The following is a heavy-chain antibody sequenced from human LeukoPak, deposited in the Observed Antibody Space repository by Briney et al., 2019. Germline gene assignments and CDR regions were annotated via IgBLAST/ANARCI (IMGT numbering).Heavy chain of an antibody. D-gene: IGHD3-16*01. CDR3: AKGDYVWGSSYYFQQ. V-gene: IGHV3-53*01. CDR1: GFTVSSNY. J-gene: IGHJ1*01. CDR2: IYSGGST. Sequence: GGSLRLSCAASGFTVSSNYMSWVRQAPGKGLQWVSVIYSGGSTYYADSVKGRFTISRDNSKNTLYLQMNSLRAEDKAVYYCAKGDYVWGSSYYFQQWGQGTLVTVSS.